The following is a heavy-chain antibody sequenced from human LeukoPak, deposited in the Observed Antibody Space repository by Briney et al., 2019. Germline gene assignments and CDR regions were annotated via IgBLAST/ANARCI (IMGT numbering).Heavy chain of an antibody. CDR1: GFTFDDYA. D-gene: IGHD6-13*01. Sequence: TGGSLRLSCAASGFTFDDYAMHWVRQAPGKGLEWVSGISWNSGSIGYADSVKGRFTISRDNAKNSLYLQMNSLRAEDTALYYCAKDMWAAAGTSFDYWGQGTLVTVSS. J-gene: IGHJ4*02. CDR2: ISWNSGSI. CDR3: AKDMWAAAGTSFDY. V-gene: IGHV3-9*01.